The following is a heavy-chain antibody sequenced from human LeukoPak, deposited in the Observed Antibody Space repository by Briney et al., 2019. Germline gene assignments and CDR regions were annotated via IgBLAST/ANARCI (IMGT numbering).Heavy chain of an antibody. J-gene: IGHJ4*02. CDR1: GFTFSSYG. D-gene: IGHD5-12*01. Sequence: GGSLRLSCAASGFTFSSYGMHWVRQAPGKGLEWVAVISYDGSNKYYADSVKGRFTIFRDNSKNMLYLQMNSLRAEDTAVYYCAKSRGYSGYDIDYWGQGTLVTVSS. CDR3: AKSRGYSGYDIDY. CDR2: ISYDGSNK. V-gene: IGHV3-30*18.